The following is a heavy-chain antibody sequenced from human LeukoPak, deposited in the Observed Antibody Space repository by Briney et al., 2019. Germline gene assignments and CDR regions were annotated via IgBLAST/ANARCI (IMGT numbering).Heavy chain of an antibody. CDR1: GGSFSGYY. CDR2: INHSGST. J-gene: IGHJ4*02. CDR3: ARRSYNSPFRY. D-gene: IGHD5-24*01. V-gene: IGHV4-34*01. Sequence: PSETLSLTCAVYGGSFSGYYWSWIRQPPGKGLEWIGEINHSGSTNYNPSLKSRVTISVDTSKNHFSLNLRSVTAADTAVYYCARRSYNSPFRYWGQGTPVTVSS.